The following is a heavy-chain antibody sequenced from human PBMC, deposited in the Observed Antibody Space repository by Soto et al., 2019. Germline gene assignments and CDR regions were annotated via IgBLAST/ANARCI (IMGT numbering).Heavy chain of an antibody. J-gene: IGHJ3*02. V-gene: IGHV3-23*01. Sequence: PGGSLRLSCAASGFTFSSYAMSWVRQAPGKGLEWVSAISGSGGSTYYADSVKGRFTISRDNSKNTLYLQMNSLRAEDTAVYYCAKDLKAWHYDFWSGYFWHAFDIWGQGTMVTDSS. D-gene: IGHD3-3*01. CDR3: AKDLKAWHYDFWSGYFWHAFDI. CDR1: GFTFSSYA. CDR2: ISGSGGST.